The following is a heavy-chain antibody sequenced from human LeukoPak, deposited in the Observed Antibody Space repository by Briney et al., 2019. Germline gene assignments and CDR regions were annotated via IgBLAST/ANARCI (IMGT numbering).Heavy chain of an antibody. CDR2: ISSSSSYI. D-gene: IGHD4-17*01. V-gene: IGHV3-21*01. J-gene: IGHJ4*02. CDR3: ARVGRGLGDYADY. Sequence: GGSLRLSCAASGFTFSSYSINWVRQAPGKGLEWVSSISSSSSYIYYADSVKGRFTISRDNAKNSLYLQMNSLRAEDTAVYYCARVGRGLGDYADYWGQGTLVTVSS. CDR1: GFTFSSYS.